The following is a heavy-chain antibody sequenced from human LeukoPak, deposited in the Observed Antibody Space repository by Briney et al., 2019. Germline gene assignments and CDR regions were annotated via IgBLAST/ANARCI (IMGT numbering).Heavy chain of an antibody. J-gene: IGHJ5*02. V-gene: IGHV1-69*01. Sequence: GSSVKVSCKATGDTFSSYAISWVRQAPGQGLEWMGGIIPILGTANYAQKFQGRVTITADESTSTAYMELSSLRSEDTAVYYCARGNRIYCSSTSCYVGGWFHPWGQGTLVTVSS. CDR3: ARGNRIYCSSTSCYVGGWFHP. D-gene: IGHD2-2*01. CDR1: GDTFSSYA. CDR2: IIPILGTA.